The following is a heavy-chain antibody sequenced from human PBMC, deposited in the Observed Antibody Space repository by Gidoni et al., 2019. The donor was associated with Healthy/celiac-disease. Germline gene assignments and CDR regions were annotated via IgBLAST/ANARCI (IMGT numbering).Heavy chain of an antibody. CDR3: ARGGYCSGGSCYRYYFDY. D-gene: IGHD2-15*01. CDR2: IWYDGSNK. Sequence: QVQPVESGEGVVQPGRSLRLSCAASGFTSSSYGRHWVRQAPGKGLEWVAVIWYDGSNKYYADSRKGRFTISRDNSKNTLYLQINSLGAEDTAVYYCARGGYCSGGSCYRYYFDYWGQGTLVTVSS. J-gene: IGHJ4*02. V-gene: IGHV3-33*01. CDR1: GFTSSSYG.